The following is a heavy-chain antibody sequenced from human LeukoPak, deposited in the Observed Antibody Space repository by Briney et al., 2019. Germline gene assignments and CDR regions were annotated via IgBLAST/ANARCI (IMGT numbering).Heavy chain of an antibody. CDR2: IYPGDSDT. V-gene: IGHV5-51*01. J-gene: IGHJ6*03. D-gene: IGHD5-24*01. CDR3: ARLEMTTYYYMDV. CDR1: GGTFSSYA. Sequence: ASVKVSCKASGGTFSSYAISWVRQMPGKGLEWMGIIYPGDSDTRYSPSFQGQVTISADKSISTAYLQWSSLKASDTAMYYCARLEMTTYYYMDVWGKGTTVTVSS.